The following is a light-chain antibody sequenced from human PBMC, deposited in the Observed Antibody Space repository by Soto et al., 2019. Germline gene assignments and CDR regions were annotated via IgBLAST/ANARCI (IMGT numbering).Light chain of an antibody. J-gene: IGLJ2*01. CDR2: YDD. CDR1: SSNIGNNA. V-gene: IGLV1-36*01. CDR3: AAWDDSLNGVV. Sequence: QSVLTQPPSVSEAPRQRVTISCSGSSSNIGNNAVNWYQQRPGKAPKLLIYYDDLLPSGVSDRFSVSKSGTSASLAISGLQSEDEADYYCAAWDDSLNGVVFGGGTKLTVL.